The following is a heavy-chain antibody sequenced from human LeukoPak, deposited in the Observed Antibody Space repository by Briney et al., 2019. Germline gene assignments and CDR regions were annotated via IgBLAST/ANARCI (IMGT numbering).Heavy chain of an antibody. Sequence: PGGSLRLSCGASGFTFSSYGMHWVRQAPGKGLEWVAFIRYDGSNKYYADSVKGRFTISRDNSKNTLYLQMNSLRAEDTALYYCAKDPTHVDTAMGDYWGQGTLVTVSS. CDR1: GFTFSSYG. CDR2: IRYDGSNK. CDR3: AKDPTHVDTAMGDY. V-gene: IGHV3-30*02. J-gene: IGHJ4*02. D-gene: IGHD5-18*01.